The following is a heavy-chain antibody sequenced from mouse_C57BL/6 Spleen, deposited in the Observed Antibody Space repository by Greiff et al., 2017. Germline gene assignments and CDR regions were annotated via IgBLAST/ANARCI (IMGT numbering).Heavy chain of an antibody. D-gene: IGHD1-1*02. CDR2: ISSGSSTI. CDR1: GFTFSDYG. Sequence: DVMLVESGGGLVKPGGSLKLSCAASGFTFSDYGMHWVRQAPEKGLEWVAYISSGSSTIYYADTVKGRFTISRDNAKNTLFLQMTSLRSEDTAMYYCATYGPAWFAYWGQGTLVTVSA. CDR3: ATYGPAWFAY. J-gene: IGHJ3*01. V-gene: IGHV5-17*01.